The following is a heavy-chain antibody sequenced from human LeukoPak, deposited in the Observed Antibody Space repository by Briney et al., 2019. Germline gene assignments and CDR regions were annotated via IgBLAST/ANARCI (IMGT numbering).Heavy chain of an antibody. V-gene: IGHV3-30*04. Sequence: GGSLRLPCAASGFTFSSYAMHWVRQAPGKGLEWVAVISYDGSNKYYADSVKGRFTISRDNSKNTLYLQMNSLRAEDTAVYYCARDGYYDFWSGYYNYFDYWGQGTLVTVSS. D-gene: IGHD3-3*01. CDR2: ISYDGSNK. CDR3: ARDGYYDFWSGYYNYFDY. J-gene: IGHJ4*02. CDR1: GFTFSSYA.